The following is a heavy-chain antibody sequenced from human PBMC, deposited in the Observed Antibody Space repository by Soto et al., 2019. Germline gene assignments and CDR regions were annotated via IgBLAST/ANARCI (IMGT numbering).Heavy chain of an antibody. D-gene: IGHD6-19*01. CDR2: ISSSSSYI. Sequence: EVQLVESGGGLVKPGGSLRLSCAASGFTFSSYSMNWVRQAPGKGLEWVSSISSSSSYIYYADSVKGRFTISRDNAKNSLYLQMNSLRAEDTAVYYCARPRYSSGWLGYYYYYYMDVWGKGTTVTVSS. J-gene: IGHJ6*03. CDR1: GFTFSSYS. V-gene: IGHV3-21*01. CDR3: ARPRYSSGWLGYYYYYYMDV.